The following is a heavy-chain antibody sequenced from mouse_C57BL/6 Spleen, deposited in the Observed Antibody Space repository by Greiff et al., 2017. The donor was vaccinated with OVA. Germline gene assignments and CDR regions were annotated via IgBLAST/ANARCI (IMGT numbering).Heavy chain of an antibody. D-gene: IGHD2-4*01. CDR1: GYTFTDYY. J-gene: IGHJ4*01. CDR3: ATYDYDVGDYYAMDY. V-gene: IGHV1-26*01. CDR2: INPNNGGT. Sequence: EVQLQQSGPELVKPGASVKISCKASGYTFTDYYMNWVKQSHGKSLEWIGDINPNNGGTSYNQKFKGKATLTVDKSSSTAYMELRSLTSEDSAVYYCATYDYDVGDYYAMDYWGQGTSVTVSS.